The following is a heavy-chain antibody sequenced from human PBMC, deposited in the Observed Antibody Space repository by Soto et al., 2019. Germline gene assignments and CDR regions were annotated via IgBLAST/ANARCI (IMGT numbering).Heavy chain of an antibody. Sequence: VQLVQSGAEVKKPGASVKISCKTSGYTFAMHYIHWVRQVPGQGLEWMGMINPSDGSTSYVQKFQGRVTMTRDTSATTVFLNMSRLTSHDTAVFYCAREDGGGGRRHDFWGQGTLVTVSS. J-gene: IGHJ4*02. CDR3: AREDGGGGRRHDF. CDR1: GYTFAMHY. CDR2: INPSDGST. D-gene: IGHD2-15*01. V-gene: IGHV1-46*01.